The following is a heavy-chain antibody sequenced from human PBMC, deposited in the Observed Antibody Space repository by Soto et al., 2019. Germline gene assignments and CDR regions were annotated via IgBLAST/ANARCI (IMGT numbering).Heavy chain of an antibody. Sequence: GGSLRLSCAASGFSFRNYDMHWVRQRKGKGLEWVSALGAARDPYYVGSVKGRFSVSRDNAQNSLFLQMNNLRVDDTAVYFCARAYLGRLPRRADYYYAMDVWGRGTTVTVSS. CDR3: ARAYLGRLPRRADYYYAMDV. D-gene: IGHD1-26*01. V-gene: IGHV3-13*05. CDR2: LGAARDP. CDR1: GFSFRNYD. J-gene: IGHJ6*02.